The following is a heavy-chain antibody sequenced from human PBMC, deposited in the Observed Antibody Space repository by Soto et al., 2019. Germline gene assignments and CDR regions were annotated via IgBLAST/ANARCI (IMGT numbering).Heavy chain of an antibody. D-gene: IGHD3-22*01. CDR3: ARDRSYYDSSGSYSPPY. J-gene: IGHJ4*02. Sequence: GESLKISCAASGFTFSSYVMNWVRQAPGKGLEWVSAISGSAATTHFADSAKGRFTISRDNSKNTLYLQMNSLRAEDTAVYYCARDRSYYDSSGSYSPPYWGQGTLVTVSS. CDR1: GFTFSSYV. CDR2: ISGSAATT. V-gene: IGHV3-23*01.